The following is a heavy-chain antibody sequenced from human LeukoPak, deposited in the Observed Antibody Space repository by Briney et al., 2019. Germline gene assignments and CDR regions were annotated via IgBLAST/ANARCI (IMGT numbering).Heavy chain of an antibody. CDR3: ARRSWGSGSYYDYYYGMDV. CDR2: IDPSDSYI. D-gene: IGHD3-10*01. Sequence: GESLKISCKGSGYSFTSYWISWLRQMPGKGLEWMGRIDPSDSYINYSPSFQGHVTISADKSINTAYLQWSSLKASDTAMYFCARRSWGSGSYYDYYYGMDVWGQGTTVTVSS. J-gene: IGHJ6*01. V-gene: IGHV5-10-1*01. CDR1: GYSFTSYW.